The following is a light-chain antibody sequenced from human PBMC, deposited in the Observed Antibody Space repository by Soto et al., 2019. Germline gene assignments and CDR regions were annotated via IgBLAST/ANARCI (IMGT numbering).Light chain of an antibody. J-gene: IGLJ1*01. V-gene: IGLV2-14*01. CDR3: QSCDSSLTACF. Sequence: QSALTQPASVSGSPGQSITISCTGTSSDVGNYKYVSWYQQHPGKAPKLMIYEVSNRPSGVSNRFSGSKSGTSASLAITGLQAEDEADYYCQSCDSSLTACFFGTGTKVTVL. CDR1: SSDVGNYKY. CDR2: EVS.